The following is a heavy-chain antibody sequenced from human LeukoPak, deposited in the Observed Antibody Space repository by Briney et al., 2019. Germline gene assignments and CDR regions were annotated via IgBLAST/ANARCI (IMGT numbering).Heavy chain of an antibody. CDR3: ARGTAAGHY. Sequence: GGSLRLSCAASGFTFRSFAMSWVRQAPGKGLKWVSTINDNGAGTYYADSVNGRFTVSRDNSYNTVYLQMNSLRAEDTAVYYCARGTAAGHYWGQGTLVTVSS. J-gene: IGHJ4*02. V-gene: IGHV3-23*01. CDR1: GFTFRSFA. D-gene: IGHD6-13*01. CDR2: INDNGAGT.